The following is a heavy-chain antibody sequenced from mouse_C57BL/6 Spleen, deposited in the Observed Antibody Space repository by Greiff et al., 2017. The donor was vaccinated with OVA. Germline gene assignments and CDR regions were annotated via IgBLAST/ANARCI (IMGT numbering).Heavy chain of an antibody. CDR1: GYTFTSYW. CDR3: ARGSHYCGSSRYFDV. CDR2: IYPGSGST. Sequence: VQLQQPGAELVKPGASVKMSCKASGYTFTSYWITWVKQRPGQGLEWIGDIYPGSGSTNYNEKFKSKATLTVDTSSSTAYMQLSSLTSEDSAVYYCARGSHYCGSSRYFDVWGTGTTVTVSS. D-gene: IGHD1-1*01. J-gene: IGHJ1*03. V-gene: IGHV1-55*01.